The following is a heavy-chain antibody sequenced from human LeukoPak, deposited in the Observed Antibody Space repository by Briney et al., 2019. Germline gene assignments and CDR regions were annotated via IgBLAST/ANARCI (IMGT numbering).Heavy chain of an antibody. V-gene: IGHV4-34*01. CDR2: INHSGST. D-gene: IGHD1/OR15-1a*01. CDR1: GGSFSGYY. J-gene: IGHJ6*03. Sequence: PSETLSLTCAVYGGSFSGYYWSWIRQPPGKGLERIGEINHSGSTNYNPSLKSRVTISVDTSKNQFSLKLSSVTAADTAVYYCARARVRTNYYYYMDVWGKGTTVTVSS. CDR3: ARARVRTNYYYYMDV.